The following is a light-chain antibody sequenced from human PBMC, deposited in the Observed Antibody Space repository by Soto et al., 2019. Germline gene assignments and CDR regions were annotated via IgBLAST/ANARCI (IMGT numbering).Light chain of an antibody. CDR2: DDS. CDR3: QVFDGNTDDVI. J-gene: IGLJ2*01. Sequence: SYDLTQAPSVSVAPGQTARITCGDIGSKTVHWYQQKPGQAPVLVVYDDSDRPSGIPDRFSGSNSGNTATLTISTVEAGDEAAYFCQVFDGNTDDVIFGGGTKVTVL. V-gene: IGLV3-21*02. CDR1: IGSKT.